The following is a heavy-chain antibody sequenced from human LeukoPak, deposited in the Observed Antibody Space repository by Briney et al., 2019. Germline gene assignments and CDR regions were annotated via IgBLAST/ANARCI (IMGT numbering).Heavy chain of an antibody. V-gene: IGHV4-31*03. D-gene: IGHD4-17*01. CDR1: GGSVSSGGYY. Sequence: SETLSLTCTVSGGSVSSGGYYRTWIRQHPGKGLEWLGYIYYSGRTYYNPSLKSRITISLDTSENRFSLNLTSVSAADTAFYYCARSNDYGDYDWGQGTLVTVSS. CDR3: ARSNDYGDYD. J-gene: IGHJ4*02. CDR2: IYYSGRT.